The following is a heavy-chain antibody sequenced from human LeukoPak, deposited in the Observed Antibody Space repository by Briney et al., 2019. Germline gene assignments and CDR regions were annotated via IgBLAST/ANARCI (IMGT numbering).Heavy chain of an antibody. CDR1: GFTFSSYG. D-gene: IGHD5-24*01. V-gene: IGHV3-30*03. J-gene: IGHJ4*02. CDR3: SGWLQLTGPVFDY. Sequence: GGSLRLSCAASGFTFSSYGMHWVRQAPGKGLEWVAVVSYDGSNKYYADSVKGRFTISRDDSKNTLYLQMNSLKTEDTAVYYCSGWLQLTGPVFDYWGQGTLVTVSS. CDR2: VSYDGSNK.